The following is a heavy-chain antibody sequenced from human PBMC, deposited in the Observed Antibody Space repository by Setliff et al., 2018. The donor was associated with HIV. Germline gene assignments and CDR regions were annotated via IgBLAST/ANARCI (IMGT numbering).Heavy chain of an antibody. Sequence: LSLTCAVYGGSFSGYYWSWIRQPPGKGLEWIGEINHSGDTNYNPSLKSRVTISVDTSKNQFSLKLSSVTAADTAMYYCARVALLRYPEAFDIWGQGTVVTVSS. CDR3: ARVALLRYPEAFDI. J-gene: IGHJ3*02. D-gene: IGHD3-9*01. CDR2: INHSGDT. V-gene: IGHV4-34*01. CDR1: GGSFSGYY.